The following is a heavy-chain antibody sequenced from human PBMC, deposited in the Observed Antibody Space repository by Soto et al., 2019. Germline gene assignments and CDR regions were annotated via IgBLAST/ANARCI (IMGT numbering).Heavy chain of an antibody. D-gene: IGHD6-6*01. CDR3: ARGSSIAGLYYGMDV. CDR1: GGSISSGGYY. Sequence: PSQTLSLTCTVSGGSISSGGYYRTWIRQHPGKGLEWIGYNYYSGITYYNPSLKSRVTISLDTSKNQFSLKLSSVTAADTAVYYCARGSSIAGLYYGMDVWGQGTAVTVSS. CDR2: NYYSGIT. V-gene: IGHV4-31*03. J-gene: IGHJ6*02.